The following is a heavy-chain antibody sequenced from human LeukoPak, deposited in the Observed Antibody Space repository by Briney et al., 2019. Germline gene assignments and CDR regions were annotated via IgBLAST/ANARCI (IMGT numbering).Heavy chain of an antibody. CDR2: IYSTGGT. CDR3: ARIAVSSGWGYFDY. J-gene: IGHJ4*02. Sequence: SETLSLTCTVSGVSLVSYYWTWIRQPPGKGLEWIGYIYSTGGTNYSPSFKSRVTISVDTSKNQFSLRLTSVTAADTAVYYCARIAVSSGWGYFDYWGQGTLVPASS. D-gene: IGHD6-19*01. V-gene: IGHV4-59*01. CDR1: GVSLVSYY.